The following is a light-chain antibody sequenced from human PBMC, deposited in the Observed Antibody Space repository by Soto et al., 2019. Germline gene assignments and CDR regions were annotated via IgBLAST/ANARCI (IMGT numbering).Light chain of an antibody. CDR2: EVS. V-gene: IGLV2-14*01. CDR1: SSDIGGYKY. J-gene: IGLJ1*01. Sequence: QSALTQPASVSGSPGQSITISCTGTSSDIGGYKYVSWYQQRPGKAPKLLIYEVSNRPSGVSNRFSGSKSGSTASLTISGLQAEDEGAYYCSSYISTSTLAVFGPGTKLTVL. CDR3: SSYISTSTLAV.